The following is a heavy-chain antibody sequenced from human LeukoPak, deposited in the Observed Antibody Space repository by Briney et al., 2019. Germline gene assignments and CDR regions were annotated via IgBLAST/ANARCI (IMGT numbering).Heavy chain of an antibody. V-gene: IGHV4-39*02. CDR1: GGSISSRYY. Sequence: SETLSLTCSVSGGSISSRYYWGWIRQSPGKGLEWIGGLYYTGSTYYNPSLKSRITISVDTSKNQFSLKLSSVTAADTAVYYCAREPRRSVGPTGFDYWGQGTLVTVSS. J-gene: IGHJ4*02. CDR2: LYYTGST. D-gene: IGHD1-26*01. CDR3: AREPRRSVGPTGFDY.